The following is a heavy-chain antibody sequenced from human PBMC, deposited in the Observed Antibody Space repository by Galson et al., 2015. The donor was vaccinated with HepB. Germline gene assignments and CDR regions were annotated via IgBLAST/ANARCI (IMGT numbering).Heavy chain of an antibody. D-gene: IGHD6-25*01. J-gene: IGHJ4*02. V-gene: IGHV1-69*13. CDR1: GGTFSSYA. Sequence: SVKVSCKASGGTFSSYAITWVRQAPGQGLEWMGGIIPIFGPTNYAQTFQGRVTITADDSATTVHMQLNSLTSEDTALYYCLKVPPGAAGDRHLAYWGQGTLVTVSS. CDR2: IIPIFGPT. CDR3: LKVPPGAAGDRHLAY.